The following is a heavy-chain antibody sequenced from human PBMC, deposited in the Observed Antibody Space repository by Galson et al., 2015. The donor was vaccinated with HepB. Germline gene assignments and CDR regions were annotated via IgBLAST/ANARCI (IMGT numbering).Heavy chain of an antibody. CDR3: ARGRGPATIGLLSNY. CDR1: GYTFTGYY. V-gene: IGHV1-2*02. CDR2: INPNSGGT. J-gene: IGHJ4*02. Sequence: SVKVSCKASGYTFTGYYMHWVRQAPGQGLEWMGWINPNSGGTNYAQKFQDRVTMTRDTSISTAYMELSRLRSDDTAVFYCARGRGPATIGLLSNYWGQGTLVTVSS. D-gene: IGHD2-2*01.